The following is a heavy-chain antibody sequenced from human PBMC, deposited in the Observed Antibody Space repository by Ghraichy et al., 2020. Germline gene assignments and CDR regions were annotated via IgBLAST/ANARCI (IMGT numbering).Heavy chain of an antibody. CDR1: GGSLISNTYY. Sequence: SETLSLTCTVSGGSLISNTYYWAWIRQAPGKGLEWIGRLYYSGNTDYNPSLKSRGTISVDTSRNQFSLRMTSVTASDTGVYYCARMPGGKWLEKHYYCALRVWGQGATVIVSS. CDR3: ARMPGGKWLEKHYYCALRV. J-gene: IGHJ6*02. V-gene: IGHV4-39*01. D-gene: IGHD6-19*01. CDR2: LYYSGNT.